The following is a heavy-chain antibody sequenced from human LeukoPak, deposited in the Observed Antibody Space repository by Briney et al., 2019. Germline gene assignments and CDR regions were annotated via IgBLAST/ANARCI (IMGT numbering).Heavy chain of an antibody. J-gene: IGHJ2*01. CDR2: IYYSGST. Sequence: KPSETLSLTCTVAGGTINISSSYWGWIRQSPEKGLEYMGFIYYSGSTYYNPSLKSRVTISVDTSKNQFSLRLSSLTAADTAVYYCARTRARWYFDLWGRGTLVTVSS. CDR1: GGTINISSSY. V-gene: IGHV4-39*01. D-gene: IGHD3-10*01. CDR3: ARTRARWYFDL.